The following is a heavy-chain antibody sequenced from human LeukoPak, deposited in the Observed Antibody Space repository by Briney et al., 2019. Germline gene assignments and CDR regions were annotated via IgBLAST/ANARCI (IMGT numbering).Heavy chain of an antibody. D-gene: IGHD2-2*01. CDR2: IIPILGIA. V-gene: IGHV1-69*02. Sequence: SVKVSCKASGGTFSSYTISRVRQAPGQGLEWMGRIIPILGIANYAQKLQGRVTITADKSTSTAYMELSSLRSEDTAVYYCAIVVVPANMDVWGKGTTVTVSS. J-gene: IGHJ6*03. CDR3: AIVVVPANMDV. CDR1: GGTFSSYT.